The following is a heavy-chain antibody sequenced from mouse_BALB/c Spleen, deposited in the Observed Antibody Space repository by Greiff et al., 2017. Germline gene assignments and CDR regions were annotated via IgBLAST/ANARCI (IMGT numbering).Heavy chain of an antibody. Sequence: QVQLQQPGAELVKPGASVKMSCKASGYTFTSYWINWVKQRPGQGLEWIGDIYPGRGITNYNEKFKSKATLTIDTSSSTAYMQLSSLTSEDSAVYYYSRRMVNPASLDYWGQGTTVTVSS. J-gene: IGHJ4*01. CDR3: SRRMVNPASLDY. D-gene: IGHD2-1*01. CDR2: IYPGRGIT. V-gene: IGHV1-55*01. CDR1: GYTFTSYW.